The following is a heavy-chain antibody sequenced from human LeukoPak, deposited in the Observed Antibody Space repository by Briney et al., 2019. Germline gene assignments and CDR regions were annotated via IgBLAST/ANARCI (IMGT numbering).Heavy chain of an antibody. Sequence: ASVKVSCKASGGTFSSYAISWVRQAPGQGPEWMGGIVPIFGTANYAQKFQGRVTITADESTSTAYMELSSLRSEDTAVYYCAGAVAGFYYFDYWGQGTLVTVSS. J-gene: IGHJ4*02. CDR3: AGAVAGFYYFDY. D-gene: IGHD6-19*01. CDR1: GGTFSSYA. V-gene: IGHV1-69*13. CDR2: IVPIFGTA.